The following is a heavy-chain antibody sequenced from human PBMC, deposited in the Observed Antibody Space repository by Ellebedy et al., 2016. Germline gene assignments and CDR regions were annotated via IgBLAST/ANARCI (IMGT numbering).Heavy chain of an antibody. D-gene: IGHD3-16*01. CDR2: INSDGSST. CDR3: ARRDLEVPGSWGS. Sequence: GESLKISCAASGFTFNTYWMHWVRQAPGKGLVWVSRINSDGSSTSYADSVKGRFTISRDNAKNTLYLQMNSLRAEDTAVYYCARRDLEVPGSWGSWGQGTLVTVSS. V-gene: IGHV3-74*01. CDR1: GFTFNTYW. J-gene: IGHJ5*02.